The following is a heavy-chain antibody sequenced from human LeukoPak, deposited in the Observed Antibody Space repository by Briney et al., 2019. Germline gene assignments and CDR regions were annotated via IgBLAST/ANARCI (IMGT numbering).Heavy chain of an antibody. CDR3: ARVHIVTGTYFDS. CDR1: GDSMSGYS. Sequence: PSETLSLTCTISGDSMSGYSWSWLRQPAGKELEWIGRIYSSGFTEYNLSLDGRVTMSIETSKNQFSLMLDSVTAADTATYYCARVHIVTGTYFDSWGQGALVTVSP. V-gene: IGHV4-4*07. J-gene: IGHJ4*02. CDR2: IYSSGFT. D-gene: IGHD3-10*01.